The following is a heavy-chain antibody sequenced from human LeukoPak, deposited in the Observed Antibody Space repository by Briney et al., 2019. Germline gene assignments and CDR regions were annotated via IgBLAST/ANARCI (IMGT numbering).Heavy chain of an antibody. CDR1: GGSISSGGYY. CDR3: ARFERGYYGSGSYPYCFDY. V-gene: IGHV4-31*03. Sequence: SQTLSLTCTVSGGSISSGGYYWSWIRQHPGKGLEWTGYIYYSGSTYYNPSLKSRVTISVDTSKNQFSLKLSSVTAADTAVYYCARFERGYYGSGSYPYCFDYWGQGTLVTVSS. J-gene: IGHJ4*02. CDR2: IYYSGST. D-gene: IGHD3-10*01.